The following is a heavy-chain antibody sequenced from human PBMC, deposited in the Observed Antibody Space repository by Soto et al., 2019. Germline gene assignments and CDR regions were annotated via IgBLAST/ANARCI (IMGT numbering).Heavy chain of an antibody. CDR1: GFTFSSYG. Sequence: QVHLVESGGGVVQPGRSLRLSCAASGFTFSSYGMHWVRQAPGKGLEWVAVMSNDGTSRFYADSVKGRFTISRDNSKNTLYLQMHSLRAEATAIYYCAKVRVKDYYYYAMDVWGQGTTVTVSS. CDR3: AKVRVKDYYYYAMDV. D-gene: IGHD4-4*01. CDR2: MSNDGTSR. J-gene: IGHJ6*02. V-gene: IGHV3-30*18.